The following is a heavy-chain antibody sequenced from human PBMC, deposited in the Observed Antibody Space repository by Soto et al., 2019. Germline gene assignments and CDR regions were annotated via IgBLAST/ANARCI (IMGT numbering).Heavy chain of an antibody. D-gene: IGHD6-19*01. CDR3: AKDLWVGASAGWFDP. CDR1: GFTFSSYG. J-gene: IGHJ5*02. CDR2: ISYDGSNK. V-gene: IGHV3-30*18. Sequence: GGSLRLSCAASGFTFSSYGMHWVRQAPGKGLEWVAVISYDGSNKYYADSVKGRFTISRDNSKNTLYLQMNSLRAEDTAVYYCAKDLWVGASAGWFDPWGQGTLVTVSS.